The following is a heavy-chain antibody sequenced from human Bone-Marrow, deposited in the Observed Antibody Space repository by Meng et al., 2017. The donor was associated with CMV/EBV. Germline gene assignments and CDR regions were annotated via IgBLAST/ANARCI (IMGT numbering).Heavy chain of an antibody. Sequence: SETLSLACAVYGGSDDYWNWIRQFPGKGLEWIGEINHSGSTNYNPSLKSRVTISVDTSKNQFSLKLSSVTAADTAVYYCARDRGLYYDFWSGYWRYFDYWGQGTLVTVSS. V-gene: IGHV4-34*01. CDR3: ARDRGLYYDFWSGYWRYFDY. CDR2: INHSGST. D-gene: IGHD3-3*01. CDR1: GGSDDY. J-gene: IGHJ4*02.